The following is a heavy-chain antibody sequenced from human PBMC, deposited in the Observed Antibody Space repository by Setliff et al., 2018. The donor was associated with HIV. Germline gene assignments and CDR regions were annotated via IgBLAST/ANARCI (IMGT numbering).Heavy chain of an antibody. V-gene: IGHV3-53*01. J-gene: IGHJ6*02. CDR1: GFTVSSTY. CDR3: ARDGMSSHYYYGMDV. Sequence: LRLSCTASGFTVSSTYMNWVRQAPGKGLEWVSVIYTGGTTYYADSVKGRFTISRDNSKNTLYLQMNSLRAEDTAVYYCARDGMSSHYYYGMDVWGQGTTVTVSS. CDR2: IYTGGTT. D-gene: IGHD6-6*01.